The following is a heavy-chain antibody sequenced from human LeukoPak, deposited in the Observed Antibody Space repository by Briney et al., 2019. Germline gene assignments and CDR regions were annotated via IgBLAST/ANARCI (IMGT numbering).Heavy chain of an antibody. CDR1: GFTFSSRDW. Sequence: GGSLRLSCVASGFTFSSRDWMTWVRQAPGKGLEWVANIKQDGSEKNYVDSVKGRFTISRDNAKNSLYLQMNSLRAEDTAVYYCARVFGGVIVTSGLDIWGQGTMVTVSS. V-gene: IGHV3-7*01. J-gene: IGHJ3*02. D-gene: IGHD3-16*02. CDR2: IKQDGSEK. CDR3: ARVFGGVIVTSGLDI.